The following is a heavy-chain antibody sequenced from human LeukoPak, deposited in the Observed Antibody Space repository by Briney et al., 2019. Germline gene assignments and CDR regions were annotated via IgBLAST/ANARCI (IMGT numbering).Heavy chain of an antibody. Sequence: ASVKVSCKASGYTFTSYAMHWVRQAPGQRLEWMGWINAGNGNTKYSQKFQGRVTITRDTSASTAYMELSSLRSEDTAVYYCARDYYGSGSYDPYFDYWGQGTLVTVSS. CDR1: GYTFTSYA. J-gene: IGHJ4*02. CDR3: ARDYYGSGSYDPYFDY. V-gene: IGHV1-3*01. D-gene: IGHD3-10*01. CDR2: INAGNGNT.